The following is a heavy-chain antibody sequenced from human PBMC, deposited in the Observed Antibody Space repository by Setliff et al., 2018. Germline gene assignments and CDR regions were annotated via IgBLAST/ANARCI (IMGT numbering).Heavy chain of an antibody. CDR2: IKSKTDGGAI. CDR3: TRGYYYDSSGYSDSHPDAFDV. J-gene: IGHJ3*01. D-gene: IGHD3-22*01. V-gene: IGHV3-15*01. CDR1: GFAFSNAW. Sequence: PSETLSLSCAASGFAFSNAWMSWVRQAPGKGLEWVGRIKSKTDGGAIDYAAPVKGRFTISRDDSKGIAYLQMNSLKTEDTAVYYCTRGYYYDSSGYSDSHPDAFDVWGQGTMVTVSS.